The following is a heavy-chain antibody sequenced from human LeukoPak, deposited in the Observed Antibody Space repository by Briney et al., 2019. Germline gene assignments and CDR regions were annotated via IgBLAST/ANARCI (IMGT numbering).Heavy chain of an antibody. CDR2: INHSGST. CDR3: ARRRRGDYGRGYFDY. V-gene: IGHV4-34*01. CDR1: GGSFSGYY. Sequence: PSETLSLTCAVYGGSFSGYYWSWIRQPPGKGLEWIGEINHSGSTNYNPSLKSRVTISVDTSKNQFSLKLSSVTAADTAVYYCARRRRGDYGRGYFDYWGQGTLVTVSS. J-gene: IGHJ4*02. D-gene: IGHD4-17*01.